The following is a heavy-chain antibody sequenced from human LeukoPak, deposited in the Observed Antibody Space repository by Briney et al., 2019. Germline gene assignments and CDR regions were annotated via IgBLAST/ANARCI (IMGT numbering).Heavy chain of an antibody. CDR1: GFTVSSNY. J-gene: IGHJ3*02. CDR2: IYSGGST. Sequence: GGSLRLSCAASGFTVSSNYMSWVRQAPGKGLEWVSVIYSGGSTYYADSVKGRFTISRDNSKNTLYLQMNSLRAEDTAVYYCEQWLALGTDAFDIWGQGTMVTVSS. V-gene: IGHV3-53*01. CDR3: EQWLALGTDAFDI. D-gene: IGHD6-19*01.